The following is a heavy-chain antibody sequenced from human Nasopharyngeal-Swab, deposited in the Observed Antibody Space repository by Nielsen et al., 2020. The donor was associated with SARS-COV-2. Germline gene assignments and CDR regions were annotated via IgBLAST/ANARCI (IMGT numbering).Heavy chain of an antibody. CDR2: INHSGST. Sequence: SETLSLTCGVYGGPFSDHYWSWIRQPPGKGLEWIGEINHSGSTNYNPSLKSRVTMSVDTSKNQFSLNLSSVTAADTAVYYCARDRADYHISYYYYYMDVWGKGTTVAVSS. V-gene: IGHV4-34*01. CDR3: ARDRADYHISYYYYYMDV. D-gene: IGHD4-11*01. J-gene: IGHJ6*03. CDR1: GGPFSDHY.